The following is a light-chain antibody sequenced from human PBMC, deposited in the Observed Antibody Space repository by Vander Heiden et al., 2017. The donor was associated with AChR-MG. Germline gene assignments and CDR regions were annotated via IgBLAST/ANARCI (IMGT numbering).Light chain of an antibody. V-gene: IGLV2-8*01. J-gene: IGLJ1*01. CDR1: SSDIGNYDH. Sequence: QSALTQPPSASGSPGQSLTISCTGSSSDIGNYDHVSWYQQHPGKAPKLLIYEVTQRPSGVPDRFSGSKSGDTASLTVSGLQVDDEADYYCSSFAGSDILFGTGTKVIVL. CDR3: SSFAGSDIL. CDR2: EVT.